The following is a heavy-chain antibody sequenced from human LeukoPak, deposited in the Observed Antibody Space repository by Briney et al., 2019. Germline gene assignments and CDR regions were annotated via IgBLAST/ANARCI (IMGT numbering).Heavy chain of an antibody. D-gene: IGHD4-23*01. V-gene: IGHV4-59*11. Sequence: SETLSLTCTVSGGSISGRYWGWIRQPPGKGREWIGYINYSGSTDYNPSLKSRVTISLDTSKNQFSLKLSSVTAADTAVYYCARDAGGGPFFDYWGQGTLVTVSS. CDR1: GGSISGRY. CDR2: INYSGST. J-gene: IGHJ4*02. CDR3: ARDAGGGPFFDY.